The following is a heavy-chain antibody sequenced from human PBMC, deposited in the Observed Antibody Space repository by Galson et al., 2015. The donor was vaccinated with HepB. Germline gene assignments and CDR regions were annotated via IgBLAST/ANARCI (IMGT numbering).Heavy chain of an antibody. Sequence: TLSLTCTVSGGSISSGGYYWSWIRQHPGKGLEWIGYIYYSGSTYYNPSLKSRVTISVDTSKNQFSLKLSSVTAADTAVYYCAGRGYYGSGNPDIHADYWGQGTLVTVSS. CDR2: IYYSGST. CDR3: AGRGYYGSGNPDIHADY. J-gene: IGHJ4*02. D-gene: IGHD3-10*01. CDR1: GGSISSGGYY. V-gene: IGHV4-31*03.